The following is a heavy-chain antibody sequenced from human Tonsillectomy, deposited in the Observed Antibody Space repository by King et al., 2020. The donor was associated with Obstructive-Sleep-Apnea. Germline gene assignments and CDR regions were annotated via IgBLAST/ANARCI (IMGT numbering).Heavy chain of an antibody. CDR3: ARGPAFLTGLSYCAFDI. V-gene: IGHV4-34*01. J-gene: IGHJ3*02. Sequence: HVQLQQWGAGLLKPSETLSLTCAVYGGSFSGYYWSWIRQPPGKGLEWFGEINHSGSTNYNPSLKSRVTISVDTSKNQFSLKLSSVTAADTAVYYCARGPAFLTGLSYCAFDIWGQGTMVTVSS. D-gene: IGHD3-9*01. CDR1: GGSFSGYY. CDR2: INHSGST.